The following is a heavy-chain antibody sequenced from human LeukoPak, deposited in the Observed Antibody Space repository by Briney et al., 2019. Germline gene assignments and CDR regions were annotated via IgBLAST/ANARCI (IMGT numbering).Heavy chain of an antibody. D-gene: IGHD4-17*01. Sequence: GGSLRLSCAASGFTFSSYAMHWVRQAPGKGPEWVAVISYDGSNKYYADSVKGRFTISRDNSKNTLYLQMNSLRAEDTAVYYCARDQGENGDSPFDYWGQGTLVTVSS. J-gene: IGHJ4*02. CDR1: GFTFSSYA. CDR3: ARDQGENGDSPFDY. V-gene: IGHV3-30-3*01. CDR2: ISYDGSNK.